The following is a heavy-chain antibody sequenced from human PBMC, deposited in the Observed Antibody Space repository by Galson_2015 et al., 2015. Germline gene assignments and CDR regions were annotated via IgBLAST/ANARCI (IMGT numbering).Heavy chain of an antibody. Sequence: SLRLSCAASGFTFSSYSMNWVRQAPGKGLEWVSYISSSSSTIYYADSVKGRFTISRDNAKNSLYLQMNSLRDEDTAVYYCARDGVDGYNLSIWAFDIWGQGTMVTVSS. V-gene: IGHV3-48*02. D-gene: IGHD5-24*01. CDR3: ARDGVDGYNLSIWAFDI. CDR1: GFTFSSYS. J-gene: IGHJ3*02. CDR2: ISSSSSTI.